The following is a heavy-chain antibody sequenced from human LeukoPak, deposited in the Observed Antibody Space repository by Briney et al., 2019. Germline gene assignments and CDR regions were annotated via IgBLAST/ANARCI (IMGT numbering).Heavy chain of an antibody. Sequence: SVKVSCKASGGTFSSYAISWVRQAPGQGLEWMGRITPILGIANYAQKFQGRVTITADKSTSTAYMELSSLRSEDTAVYYCARVDTAMVIDYWGQGTLVTVSS. CDR3: ARVDTAMVIDY. V-gene: IGHV1-69*04. J-gene: IGHJ4*02. D-gene: IGHD5-18*01. CDR1: GGTFSSYA. CDR2: ITPILGIA.